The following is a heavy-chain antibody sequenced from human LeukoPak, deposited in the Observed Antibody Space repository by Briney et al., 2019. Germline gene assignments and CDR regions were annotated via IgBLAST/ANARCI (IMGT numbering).Heavy chain of an antibody. Sequence: ASVKVSFKTSGYTFTDYYVHWVRHDAGQGREWMGRINPDSGRTNYAQKFQGRGTVTRDTSNSTVYLDLSGLRYDDTAIYFCARGDRPIFSLGVVMPPDYWGQGTLVTVSS. J-gene: IGHJ4*02. D-gene: IGHD3-3*01. V-gene: IGHV1-2*02. CDR3: ARGDRPIFSLGVVMPPDY. CDR2: INPDSGRT. CDR1: GYTFTDYY.